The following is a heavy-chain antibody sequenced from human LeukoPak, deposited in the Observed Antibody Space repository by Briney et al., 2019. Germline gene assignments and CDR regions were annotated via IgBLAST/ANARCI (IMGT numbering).Heavy chain of an antibody. Sequence: SQTLSLTRAVSGGSISSGGYSWSWIRQPPGKGLEWIGYIYHSGSTYYNPSLKSRVTISVDRSKNQFSLKLSSVTAADTAVYYCARNEMATIAYWGQGTLVTVSS. J-gene: IGHJ4*02. V-gene: IGHV4-30-2*01. CDR1: GGSISSGGYS. CDR2: IYHSGST. D-gene: IGHD5-24*01. CDR3: ARNEMATIAY.